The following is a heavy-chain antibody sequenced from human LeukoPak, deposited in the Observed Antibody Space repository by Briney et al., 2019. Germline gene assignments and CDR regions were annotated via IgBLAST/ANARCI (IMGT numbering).Heavy chain of an antibody. CDR1: GYTLTELS. D-gene: IGHD1-1*01. CDR2: FDPEDGET. CDR3: ATANWNDGRSFDY. J-gene: IGHJ4*02. Sequence: ASVKVSCKVSGYTLTELSMHWVRQAPGKGLEWMGGFDPEDGETIYAQKFQGRVTMTEDTSTDTAYMELSSLRSEDTAMYYCATANWNDGRSFDYWGQGTLVTVSS. V-gene: IGHV1-24*01.